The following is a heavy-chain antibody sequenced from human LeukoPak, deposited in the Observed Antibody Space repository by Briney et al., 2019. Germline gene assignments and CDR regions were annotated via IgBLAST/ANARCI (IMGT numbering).Heavy chain of an antibody. D-gene: IGHD3-9*01. J-gene: IGHJ5*02. Sequence: KPGGSLRLSCAASGFTFSDYYMSWIRQAPGKGLEWVSYISSSSSYTNYADSVKGRFTIPRDNAKNSLYLQMYSLRAEDTAVYYCARDIRYYDILTGHNWFDPWGQGTLVTVSS. CDR1: GFTFSDYY. CDR2: ISSSSSYT. V-gene: IGHV3-11*05. CDR3: ARDIRYYDILTGHNWFDP.